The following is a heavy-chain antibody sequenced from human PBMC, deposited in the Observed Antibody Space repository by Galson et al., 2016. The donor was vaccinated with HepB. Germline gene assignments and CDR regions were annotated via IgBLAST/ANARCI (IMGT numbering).Heavy chain of an antibody. CDR1: GFTFSTFG. V-gene: IGHV3-33*01. CDR2: IWSDGSNK. D-gene: IGHD2-8*01. CDR3: ATEVYTLIDGMDV. Sequence: SLRLSCAASGFTFSTFGMHWVRQAPGRGLEWVAVIWSDGSNKYYVDSVKGRFTISRDNSKNTLYLQMNSLRAEDTAVYYCATEVYTLIDGMDVWGQGTTVTVS. J-gene: IGHJ6*02.